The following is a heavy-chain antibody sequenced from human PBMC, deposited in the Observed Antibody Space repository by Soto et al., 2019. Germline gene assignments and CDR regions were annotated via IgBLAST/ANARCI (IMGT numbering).Heavy chain of an antibody. J-gene: IGHJ4*02. CDR2: IHYSGST. CDR3: ARDYSGYSLFDY. Sequence: QVQLQESGPGLVKPSQTLSLTCTVSGASISSGGYYWSWIRQHPGKGLEWIGYIHYSGSTYYNPSLTSRVTMSVDTSENQFSLNLNSVTAADSAVYYCARDYSGYSLFDYWGQGTLVTVSS. CDR1: GASISSGGYY. V-gene: IGHV4-31*03. D-gene: IGHD5-18*01.